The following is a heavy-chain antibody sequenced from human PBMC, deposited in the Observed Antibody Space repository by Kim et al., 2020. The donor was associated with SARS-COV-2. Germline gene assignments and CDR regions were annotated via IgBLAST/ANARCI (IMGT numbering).Heavy chain of an antibody. CDR2: ISGSGGST. V-gene: IGHV3-23*01. CDR3: AKDRSAQDYYDSSGYYY. D-gene: IGHD3-22*01. CDR1: GFTFSSYA. J-gene: IGHJ4*02. Sequence: GGSLRLSCAASGFTFSSYAMSWVRQAPGKGLEWVSAISGSGGSTYYADSVKGRFTISRDNSKNTLYLQMNSLRAEDTAVYYCAKDRSAQDYYDSSGYYYWGQGTLVTVSS.